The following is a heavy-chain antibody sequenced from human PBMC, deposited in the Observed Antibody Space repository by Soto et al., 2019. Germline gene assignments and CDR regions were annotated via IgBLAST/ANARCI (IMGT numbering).Heavy chain of an antibody. CDR1: GGSFSGYY. CDR3: ARDIVVVPAAGGFDY. D-gene: IGHD2-2*01. J-gene: IGHJ4*02. CDR2: INHSGST. Sequence: SETLSLTCAVYGGSFSGYYWSWIRQPPGKGLEWIGEINHSGSTNYNPSLKSRVTISVDTSKNQFSLKLSSVTAADTAVYYCARDIVVVPAAGGFDYWGQGTLVTVSS. V-gene: IGHV4-34*01.